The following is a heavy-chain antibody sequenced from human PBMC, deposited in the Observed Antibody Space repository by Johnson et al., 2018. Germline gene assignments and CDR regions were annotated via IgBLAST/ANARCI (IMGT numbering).Heavy chain of an antibody. V-gene: IGHV3-9*01. CDR3: GRARGGYSTPVFDL. J-gene: IGHJ2*01. CDR2: IRGNSGST. Sequence: VQLVESGGGLVQPGRSXRLSCAASGFTFDDYAMHWVRQAPGKGLEWVSGIRGNSGSTGYADSVKGRFTLSRDHAKNSLYLQMKSLRAEDTALYFCGRARGGYSTPVFDLWGRGTLVTVSS. D-gene: IGHD2-15*01. CDR1: GFTFDDYA.